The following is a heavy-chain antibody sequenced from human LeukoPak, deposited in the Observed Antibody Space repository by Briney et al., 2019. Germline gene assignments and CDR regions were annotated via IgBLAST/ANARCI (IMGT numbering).Heavy chain of an antibody. Sequence: GESMKISCKGSGYSFTSYWIGWVRQMPGKGLEWMGIIYPGDSDTRYSPSFQGQVTISADKSISTAYLQWSSLKASDTAMYYCARSLIRYFVWSSSGWFYPWVQGTLVTVSS. CDR2: IYPGDSDT. D-gene: IGHD3-9*01. CDR3: ARSLIRYFVWSSSGWFYP. J-gene: IGHJ5*02. CDR1: GYSFTSYW. V-gene: IGHV5-51*01.